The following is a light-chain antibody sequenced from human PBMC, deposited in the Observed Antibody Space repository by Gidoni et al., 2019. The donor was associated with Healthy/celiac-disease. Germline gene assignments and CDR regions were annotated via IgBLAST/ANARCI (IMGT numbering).Light chain of an antibody. CDR2: GAS. J-gene: IGKJ5*01. V-gene: IGKV3-15*01. CDR3: QQYNNWPRT. CDR1: QSVSSN. Sequence: IVMTQSPATLSVSPGERATLSCRASQSVSSNLAWYQQKPGQATRLLIYGASTRATGIPARFSGSGSGTAFTLTISSLQSEDFAVYYCQQYNNWPRTFXQXTRLEIK.